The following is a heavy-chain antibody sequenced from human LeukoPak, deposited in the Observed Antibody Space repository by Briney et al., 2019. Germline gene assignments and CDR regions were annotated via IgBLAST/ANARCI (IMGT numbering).Heavy chain of an antibody. CDR2: IRSDGGST. J-gene: IGHJ4*02. Sequence: GGSLRLSCSASGFSFSRNAMHWVRQAPGKGLEYVSAIRSDGGSTYYADSVKGRFTISRDNSKSTLYLQMSSLRGDDTAVYYCVKGNQYTSSWFGDYWGQGTLVTVFS. D-gene: IGHD6-13*01. CDR1: GFSFSRNA. V-gene: IGHV3-64D*06. CDR3: VKGNQYTSSWFGDY.